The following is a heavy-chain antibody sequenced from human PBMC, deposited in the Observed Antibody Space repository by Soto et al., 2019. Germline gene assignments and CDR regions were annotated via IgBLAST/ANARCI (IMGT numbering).Heavy chain of an antibody. J-gene: IGHJ1*01. CDR3: AGGRGFEYFQY. V-gene: IGHV3-21*01. Sequence: EVQLVESGGGLVKPGGSLRLSCAASRFTFSSYTGTWVRQAPGKGLEWVSSIRSSSDLYYADSVKGRFTISRDNAKNSLYLQMNSLRAEATAVYYCAGGRGFEYFQYWGQGTLVTVS. CDR1: RFTFSSYT. CDR2: IRSSSDL.